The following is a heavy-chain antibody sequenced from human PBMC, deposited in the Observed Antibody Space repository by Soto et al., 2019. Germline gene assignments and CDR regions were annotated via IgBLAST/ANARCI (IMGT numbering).Heavy chain of an antibody. CDR2: SSATGAGT. D-gene: IGHD1-7*01. V-gene: IGHV3-23*01. CDR1: GFTFSSYG. CDR3: AKDRRAGGNYGFYSDF. Sequence: EVQLLESGGGLVKPGGSLRLSCAASGFTFSSYGMTWVRQAPGKGLEWVSFSSATGAGTYYADSVKGRFTISRDNSKNTLYLQMTSLRADDTAGYYCAKDRRAGGNYGFYSDFWGQGALVIVSS. J-gene: IGHJ4*02.